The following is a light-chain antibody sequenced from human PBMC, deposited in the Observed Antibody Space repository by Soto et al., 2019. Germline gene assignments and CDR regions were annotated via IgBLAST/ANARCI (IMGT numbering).Light chain of an antibody. Sequence: QSALTQPPSVSAAPGQKVTISCSGSSSNIGSRHVSWYQQLPGTAPRLLIYEDNKRPSGIPDRFSGSKSGTSATLGITGLQTGDEADYYCGAWDSSLSAGVFGGGTKLTVL. CDR3: GAWDSSLSAGV. CDR2: EDN. CDR1: SSNIGSRH. V-gene: IGLV1-51*02. J-gene: IGLJ2*01.